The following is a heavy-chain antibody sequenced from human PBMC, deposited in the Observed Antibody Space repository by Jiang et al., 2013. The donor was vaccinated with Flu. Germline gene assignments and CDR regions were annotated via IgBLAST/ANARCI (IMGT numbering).Heavy chain of an antibody. Sequence: TNTGNPTYAQGFTGRFVFSLDTSVSTAYLQISSLKAEDTAVYYCARDPSDYWGQGTLVTVSS. V-gene: IGHV7-4-1*02. CDR2: TNTGNP. J-gene: IGHJ4*02. CDR3: ARDPSDY.